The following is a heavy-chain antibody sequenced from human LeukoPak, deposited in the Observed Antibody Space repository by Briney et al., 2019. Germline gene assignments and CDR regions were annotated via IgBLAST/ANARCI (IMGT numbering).Heavy chain of an antibody. J-gene: IGHJ4*02. V-gene: IGHV7-4-1*02. CDR1: GYTFTGFY. Sequence: GASVKVSCKASGYTFTGFYMHWVRQAPGQGLEWMGWINTNTGNPTYAQGFTGRFVFSLDTSVSTAYLQISSLKAEDTAVYYCARVRSRGVITNWGQGTLVTVSS. CDR2: INTNTGNP. CDR3: ARVRSRGVITN. D-gene: IGHD3-10*01.